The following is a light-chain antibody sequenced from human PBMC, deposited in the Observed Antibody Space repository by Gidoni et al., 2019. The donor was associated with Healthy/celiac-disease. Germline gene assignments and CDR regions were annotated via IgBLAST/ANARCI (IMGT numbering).Light chain of an antibody. CDR2: AAS. Sequence: DIHMTQSPSSLSASAGDRVTITCRASQSSSSYLYWYQQQPGEAPKLLIYAASSLQSGVPSRCSGSGCATYCTLIISRLQPEDFATYCCQQSYSTLTFGGGTKVEIK. V-gene: IGKV1-39*01. CDR1: QSSSSY. CDR3: QQSYSTLT. J-gene: IGKJ4*01.